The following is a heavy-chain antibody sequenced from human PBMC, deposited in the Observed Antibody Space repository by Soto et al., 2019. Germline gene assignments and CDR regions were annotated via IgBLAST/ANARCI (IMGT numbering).Heavy chain of an antibody. Sequence: SETLSLTCTVSGGSISSSSYYWGWIRQPPGKGLEWIGSIYYSGSTYYNPSLKSRVTISVDTSKNQFSLKLSSVTAADTAVYYCARLASSSSPAGDYYYYYMDVWGKGTTVTVSS. CDR1: GGSISSSSYY. J-gene: IGHJ6*03. CDR3: ARLASSSSPAGDYYYYYMDV. CDR2: IYYSGST. D-gene: IGHD6-6*01. V-gene: IGHV4-39*01.